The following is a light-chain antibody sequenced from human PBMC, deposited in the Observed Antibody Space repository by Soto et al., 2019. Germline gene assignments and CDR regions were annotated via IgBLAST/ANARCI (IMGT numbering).Light chain of an antibody. J-gene: IGLJ3*02. CDR1: SGSIARNY. V-gene: IGLV6-57*03. CDR3: QYYDSISLWV. CDR2: EHN. Sequence: NFMLTQAHSVSESPGKTVTISCNRISGSIARNYVQWYQQRPGSAPTTVIYEHNQRPSGVSDRFSGSADGSSNSAYLTSSGLMTENADDSFRQYYDSISLWVFGGGNTVTVL.